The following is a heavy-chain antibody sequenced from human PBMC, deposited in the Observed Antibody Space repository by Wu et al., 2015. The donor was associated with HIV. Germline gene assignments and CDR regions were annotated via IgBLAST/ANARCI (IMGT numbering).Heavy chain of an antibody. J-gene: IGHJ6*03. CDR1: GYTFTSYG. V-gene: IGHV1-18*01. D-gene: IGHD6-6*01. Sequence: QVQLVQSGAEVKKPGASVKVSCKASGYTFTSYGISWVRQAPGQGLEWMGWISAYNGNTNYAQKLQGRVTMTTDTSTSTAYMELRSLRSDDTAVYYCARVPIAARWAYYYYYYMDVWGKGTTVTVSS. CDR3: ARVPIAARWAYYYYYYMDV. CDR2: ISAYNGNT.